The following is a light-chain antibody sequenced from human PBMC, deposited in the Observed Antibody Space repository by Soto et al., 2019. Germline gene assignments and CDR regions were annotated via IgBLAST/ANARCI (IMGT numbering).Light chain of an antibody. CDR1: QSISSW. V-gene: IGKV1-5*01. Sequence: DIQMTQSPSTLSASVGDRVTITCRASQSISSWLAWYQQKPGKAPKLLIYDASSLESGVPSRFSGSGSGTEFPLTISSLQPDDFATYYCQQYNSYSPEWTFGQGTKVEIK. CDR2: DAS. J-gene: IGKJ1*01. CDR3: QQYNSYSPEWT.